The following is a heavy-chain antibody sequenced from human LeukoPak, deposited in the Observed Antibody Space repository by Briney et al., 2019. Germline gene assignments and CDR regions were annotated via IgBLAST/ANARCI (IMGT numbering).Heavy chain of an antibody. D-gene: IGHD6-13*01. J-gene: IGHJ6*02. CDR3: ARDEDGSSWPNYYYGMDV. V-gene: IGHV3-66*01. Sequence: GGSLRLSCAASGFTFSSYSMNWVRQAPGKGLEWVSVIYSGGSTYYADSVKGRFTISRDNSKNTLYLQMNRLRAEDTAVYYCARDEDGSSWPNYYYGMDVWGQGTTVTVSS. CDR2: IYSGGST. CDR1: GFTFSSYS.